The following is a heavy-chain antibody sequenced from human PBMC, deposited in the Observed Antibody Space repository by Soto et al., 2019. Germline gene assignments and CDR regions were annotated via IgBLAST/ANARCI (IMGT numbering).Heavy chain of an antibody. J-gene: IGHJ4*02. CDR3: ARDLKGYYFDY. Sequence: EVQLVESGGGLVQPGGSLRLSCAASGFTFSIYWMNWVRQAPGKGLEWVASIKHDRSEKYYVDSVKGRFTVSRDNAKNSLFLQMNSLRAEDTAVYYCARDLKGYYFDYWGQETLVTVSS. CDR2: IKHDRSEK. CDR1: GFTFSIYW. V-gene: IGHV3-7*01.